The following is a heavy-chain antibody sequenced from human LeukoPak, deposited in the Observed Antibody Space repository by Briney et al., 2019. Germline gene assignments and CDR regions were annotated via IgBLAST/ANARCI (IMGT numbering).Heavy chain of an antibody. V-gene: IGHV1-18*01. CDR2: ISVYNGNT. Sequence: ASVKVSCKASGYTFTNYGINWVRQAPGQGLEWMGWISVYNGNTNYAQKLQGRVTMTTDTSTSTAYMELRSLRSDDTAVYYCARRYSSCWFGGAFDIWGQGTMVTVSS. CDR1: GYTFTNYG. CDR3: ARRYSSCWFGGAFDI. J-gene: IGHJ3*02. D-gene: IGHD6-19*01.